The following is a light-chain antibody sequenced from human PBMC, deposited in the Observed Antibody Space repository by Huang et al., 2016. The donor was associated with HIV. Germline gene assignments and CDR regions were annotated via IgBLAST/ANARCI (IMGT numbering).Light chain of an antibody. CDR1: QSIGTN. CDR3: QHYSNWPPLT. CDR2: GAS. V-gene: IGKV3-15*01. J-gene: IGKJ4*01. Sequence: IILTQSPATLSVSPGEGATLSCRASQSIGTNLAWYQQGPGQAPGLLVYGASTRATGVPVRFSGRGSGTQFNLTLSSLQSEDFATYYCQHYSNWPPLTFGGGTKVDI.